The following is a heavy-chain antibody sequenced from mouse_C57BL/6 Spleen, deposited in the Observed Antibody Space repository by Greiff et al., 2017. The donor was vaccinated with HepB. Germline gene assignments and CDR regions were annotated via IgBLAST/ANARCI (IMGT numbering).Heavy chain of an antibody. CDR1: GYSFTDYN. J-gene: IGHJ3*01. V-gene: IGHV1-39*01. D-gene: IGHD2-4*01. Sequence: VQLKQSGPELVKPGASVKISCKASGYSFTDYNMNWVKQSNGKSLEWIGVINPNYGTTSYNQKFKGKATLTVDQSSSTAYMQLNSLTSEDSAFYYCARAGNYDEVLAWFAYWGQGTLVTVSA. CDR2: INPNYGTT. CDR3: ARAGNYDEVLAWFAY.